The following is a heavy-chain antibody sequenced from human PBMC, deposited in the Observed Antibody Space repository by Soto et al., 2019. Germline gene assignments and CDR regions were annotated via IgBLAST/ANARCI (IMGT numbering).Heavy chain of an antibody. D-gene: IGHD2-15*01. Sequence: PGGSLRLSCAASGFTFNSFAMTWVRQAPGKGLEWVSLITGGGGRTYYADSVKGRFTASRDNSKNTVYLQMNSLRAEDTAIYYCAKDSRKNNWTPDVWGQGTLVTVS. CDR1: GFTFNSFA. J-gene: IGHJ4*02. V-gene: IGHV3-23*01. CDR2: ITGGGGRT. CDR3: AKDSRKNNWTPDV.